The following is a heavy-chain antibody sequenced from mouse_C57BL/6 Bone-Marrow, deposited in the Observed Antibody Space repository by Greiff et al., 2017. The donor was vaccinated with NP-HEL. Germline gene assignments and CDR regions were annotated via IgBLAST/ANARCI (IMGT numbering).Heavy chain of an antibody. CDR3: AREVNWPFDY. J-gene: IGHJ2*01. Sequence: VQLQQPGAELVKPGASVKLSCKASGYTFTSYWMHWVKQRPGRGREWIGRIDPNSGGTKYNEKFKSKATLTVDKPSSTAYMQLSSLTSEDSAVYYCAREVNWPFDYWGQGTTLTVSS. CDR1: GYTFTSYW. CDR2: IDPNSGGT. V-gene: IGHV1-72*01. D-gene: IGHD4-1*01.